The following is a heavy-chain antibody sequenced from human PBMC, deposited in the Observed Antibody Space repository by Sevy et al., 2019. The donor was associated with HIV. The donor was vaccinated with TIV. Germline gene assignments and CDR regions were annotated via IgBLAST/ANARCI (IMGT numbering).Heavy chain of an antibody. CDR3: ARDRWEVRGVIGARNLYSNYGMDV. CDR1: GFTFSSYW. J-gene: IGHJ6*02. CDR2: IKQDGSEK. Sequence: VGSLRLSCAASGFTFSSYWMSWVRQAPGKGLEWVANIKQDGSEKYYVDSVKGRFTISRDNAKNSLYLQMNSLRAEDTAVYYCARDRWEVRGVIGARNLYSNYGMDVWGQGTTVTVSS. D-gene: IGHD3-10*01. V-gene: IGHV3-7*01.